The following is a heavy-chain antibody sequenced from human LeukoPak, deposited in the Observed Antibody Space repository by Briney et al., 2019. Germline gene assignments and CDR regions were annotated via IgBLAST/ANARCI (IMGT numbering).Heavy chain of an antibody. V-gene: IGHV3-30*18. D-gene: IGHD2-21*01. CDR2: VSYDGSK. CDR3: AKDLNRGLPDY. J-gene: IGHJ4*02. CDR1: RFTFSSYG. Sequence: PGRSLRLSCAASRFTFSSYGMHWVRQAPGKGLEWVAVVSYDGSKYYADSVKGRFTISRDNSKNTLYLQMSSLRAEDTAVYYCAKDLNRGLPDYWGQGTLVTVSS.